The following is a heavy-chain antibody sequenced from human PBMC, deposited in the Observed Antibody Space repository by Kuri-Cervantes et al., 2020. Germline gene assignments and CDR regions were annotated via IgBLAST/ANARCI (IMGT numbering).Heavy chain of an antibody. CDR3: AKDKGPYYYYYYMDV. Sequence: GESLKISCAASGFTFSSYGMHWVRQAPGKGLEWVAVISYDGSNKYYADSVKGRFTISRDNSKNTLYLQMNSLRAEDTAVYYCAKDKGPYYYYYYMDVWGKGTTVTVSS. CDR2: ISYDGSNK. V-gene: IGHV3-30*18. J-gene: IGHJ6*03. CDR1: GFTFSSYG.